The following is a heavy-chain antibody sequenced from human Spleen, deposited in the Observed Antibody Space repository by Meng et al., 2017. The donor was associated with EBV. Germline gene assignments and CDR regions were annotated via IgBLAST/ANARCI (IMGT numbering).Heavy chain of an antibody. CDR3: ARAGYHRPASEY. CDR1: GGLIASGAW. J-gene: IGHJ4*02. CDR2: IHHSGGT. D-gene: IGHD2-15*01. Sequence: HLGGSAPGRGELWGTLVLAWPVSGGLIASGAWWSWVGQSQGKGLEWIGEIHHSGGTSYNPSLKSRVTISLDMSKDQFSLRLSSVTAADTAVYYCARAGYHRPASEYWGQGTLVTVSS. V-gene: IGHV4-4*02.